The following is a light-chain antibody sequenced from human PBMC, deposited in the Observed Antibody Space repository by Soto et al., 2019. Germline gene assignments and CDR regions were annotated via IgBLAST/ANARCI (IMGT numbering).Light chain of an antibody. J-gene: IGKJ1*01. Sequence: ETVMTQSPATMSVSAGERATLSCRASQSVTATLAWYQHKTGQPPRLLSFGATTRASGIPVRFSGSGSGTEFTLTISRLQYEDFAVYSCQQYSNWPWTFGQGTKVEI. CDR3: QQYSNWPWT. CDR1: QSVTAT. CDR2: GAT. V-gene: IGKV3-15*01.